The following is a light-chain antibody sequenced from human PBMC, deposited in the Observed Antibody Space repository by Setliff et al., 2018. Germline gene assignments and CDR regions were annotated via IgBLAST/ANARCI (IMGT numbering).Light chain of an antibody. Sequence: QSALAQPPSASGSPGQSVTISCVGPSIGVSGYDYVSWYQQHPGKAPQLIIYDVTKRPSGVPDRFSGSRSGNTASLTVSGLQPEDEADYYCSCHTGGNNFVFGRGTKV. CDR1: SIGVSGYDY. J-gene: IGLJ1*01. CDR3: SCHTGGNNFV. V-gene: IGLV2-8*01. CDR2: DVT.